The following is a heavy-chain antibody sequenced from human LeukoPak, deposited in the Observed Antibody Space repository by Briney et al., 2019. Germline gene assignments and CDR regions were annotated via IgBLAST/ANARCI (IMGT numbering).Heavy chain of an antibody. D-gene: IGHD6-13*01. CDR1: GDSISTYY. V-gene: IGHV4-59*08. J-gene: IGHJ2*01. Sequence: SETLSLTCTVSGDSISTYYWSWIRQPPGKGLEWIGYVYYSGSTNYNPSLKSRVTISVDTSKNQFSLKLSSVTAADTAVYYCARLESSWYLPVGSNWYFDLWGRGTLVTVSS. CDR2: VYYSGST. CDR3: ARLESSWYLPVGSNWYFDL.